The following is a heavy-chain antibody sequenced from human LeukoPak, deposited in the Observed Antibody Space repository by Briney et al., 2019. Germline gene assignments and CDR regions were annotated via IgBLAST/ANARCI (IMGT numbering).Heavy chain of an antibody. Sequence: GGSLRLSCTVSGFTVSSNSMSWVRQAPGEGLEWVSFIYSDNTHYSDSVKGRFTISRDNSKNTLYLQMNSLRAEDTAVYYCARAHYYDSSGLDFWGQGTLVTVSS. CDR2: IYSDNT. CDR3: ARAHYYDSSGLDF. D-gene: IGHD3-22*01. CDR1: GFTVSSNS. J-gene: IGHJ4*02. V-gene: IGHV3-53*01.